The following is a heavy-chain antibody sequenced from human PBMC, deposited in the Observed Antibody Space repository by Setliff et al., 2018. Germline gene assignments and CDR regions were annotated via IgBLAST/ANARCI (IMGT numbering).Heavy chain of an antibody. V-gene: IGHV4-4*02. Sequence: SETLSLTCAVSGGSISSSNWWSWVRQPPGKGLEWIGEIYHSGSTNYNPSLKSRVTISVDKSKNRFSLKLSSVTAADTAVYYCARVSSYGSGSYYYYYYGMDVWGKGTTVTAPQ. CDR2: IYHSGST. CDR1: GGSISSSNW. J-gene: IGHJ6*04. D-gene: IGHD3-10*01. CDR3: ARVSSYGSGSYYYYYYGMDV.